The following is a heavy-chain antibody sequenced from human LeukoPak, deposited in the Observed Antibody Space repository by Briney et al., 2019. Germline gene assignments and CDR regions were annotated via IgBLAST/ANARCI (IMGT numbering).Heavy chain of an antibody. J-gene: IGHJ3*02. Sequence: KASETLSLTCTVSGGSISSYYWSWIRQPPGKGLEWIGYSYYSGSTNYNPSLKSRVTMSVDTSKNQFSLKLSSVTAADTAVYYCARAAVSYYYDSSSPRGAFDIWGQGTMVTVSS. CDR3: ARAAVSYYYDSSSPRGAFDI. D-gene: IGHD3-22*01. CDR1: GGSISSYY. CDR2: SYYSGST. V-gene: IGHV4-59*08.